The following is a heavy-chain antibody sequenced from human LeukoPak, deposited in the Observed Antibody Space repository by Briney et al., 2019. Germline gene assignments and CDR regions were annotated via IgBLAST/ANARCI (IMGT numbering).Heavy chain of an antibody. CDR2: ISGDGGST. Sequence: PGGSLRLSCAAPGFTFDDYAMHWVRQAPGKGLEWVSLISGDGGSTYYADSVKGRFTISRDNSKNSLYLQMNSLRTEDTALYYCAKDIVDTAMGRGGNWFDPWGQGTLVTVSS. CDR1: GFTFDDYA. CDR3: AKDIVDTAMGRGGNWFDP. J-gene: IGHJ5*02. D-gene: IGHD5-18*01. V-gene: IGHV3-43*02.